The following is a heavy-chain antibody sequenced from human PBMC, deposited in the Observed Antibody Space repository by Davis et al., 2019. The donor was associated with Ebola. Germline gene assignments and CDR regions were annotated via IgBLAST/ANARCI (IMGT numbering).Heavy chain of an antibody. CDR2: ISYDGSNK. V-gene: IGHV3-30*18. Sequence: GESLKISCAASGFTFSSYGMHRVRQAPGKGLEWVAVISYDGSNKYYADSVTGRFTISRDNSKNTLYLQMNSLRAEDTAVYYCAKVAWGSSFYWGQGTLVTVSS. D-gene: IGHD3-16*01. CDR3: AKVAWGSSFY. J-gene: IGHJ4*02. CDR1: GFTFSSYG.